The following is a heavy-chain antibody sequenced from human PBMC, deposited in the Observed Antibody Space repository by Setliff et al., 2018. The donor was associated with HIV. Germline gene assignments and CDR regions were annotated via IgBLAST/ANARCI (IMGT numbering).Heavy chain of an antibody. J-gene: IGHJ3*02. Sequence: WASVKVSCKASGYTFTSYGVSWVRQAPGQGLEWMGWISAYNRNVNYSQKVQGRVTMTTDTSTSTAYMELKNLKSDDTAVYYCARVLDPGIAVATHAFDIWGQGTMVTRLL. CDR2: ISAYNRNV. D-gene: IGHD6-19*01. CDR1: GYTFTSYG. V-gene: IGHV1-18*01. CDR3: ARVLDPGIAVATHAFDI.